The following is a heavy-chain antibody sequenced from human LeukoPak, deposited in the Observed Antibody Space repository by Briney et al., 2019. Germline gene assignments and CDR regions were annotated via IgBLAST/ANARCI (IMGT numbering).Heavy chain of an antibody. CDR2: MNPNSGNT. D-gene: IGHD5-12*01. Sequence: GSVKVSCKASGYTFTSYDINWVRQAPGQGLEWMGCMNPNSGNTCYAQKFQGGVTMTRNTSISTAYMELSKLRAENTAVYSCAKGEYSGYLYDAFDIWGQGTMVSVSS. V-gene: IGHV1-8*01. J-gene: IGHJ3*02. CDR3: AKGEYSGYLYDAFDI. CDR1: GYTFTSYD.